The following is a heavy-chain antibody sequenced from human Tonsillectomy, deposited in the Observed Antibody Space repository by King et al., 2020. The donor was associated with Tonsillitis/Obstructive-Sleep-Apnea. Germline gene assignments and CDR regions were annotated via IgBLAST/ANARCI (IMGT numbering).Heavy chain of an antibody. CDR1: GFTFSNYS. V-gene: IGHV3-21*06. CDR3: ATHSSDWTYFDY. CDR2: IDSSSRYI. J-gene: IGHJ4*02. D-gene: IGHD6-25*01. Sequence: VQLVESGGGLVKPGGSLRLSCVASGFTFSNYSVNWVRQAPRKGLKWVASIDSSSRYIYYADSVRGRFTISRDNAKNSLLLQMNSLRADDTAVYYCATHSSDWTYFDYWGQGTLVTVSS.